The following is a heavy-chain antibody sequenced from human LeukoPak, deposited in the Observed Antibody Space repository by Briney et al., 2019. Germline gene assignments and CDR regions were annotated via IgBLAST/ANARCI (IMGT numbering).Heavy chain of an antibody. V-gene: IGHV3-33*01. CDR3: ARASGPFDY. Sequence: GGSLRLSCAASGFSFSTYGMHWVRQAPDKGLEWVAVIWYDGSNKYYADSVKGRFTISRDNSKNTLYLQMNSLTAEDTAVYYCARASGPFDYWGQGTLVTVSS. CDR1: GFSFSTYG. CDR2: IWYDGSNK. D-gene: IGHD1-14*01. J-gene: IGHJ4*02.